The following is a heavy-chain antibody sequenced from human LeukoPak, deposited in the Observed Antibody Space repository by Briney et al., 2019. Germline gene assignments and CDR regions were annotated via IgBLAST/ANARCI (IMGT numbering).Heavy chain of an antibody. CDR3: ARARARAIFGVVSTPINYYYYYMDV. CDR1: GFTFSSYW. J-gene: IGHJ6*03. V-gene: IGHV3-74*01. D-gene: IGHD3-3*01. CDR2: INSDGSST. Sequence: QPGGSLRLSCAASGFTFSSYWMHWVRQASGKGLVWVSRINSDGSSTSYADSVKGRFTISRDNAKNTLYLQINSLRAEDTAVYYCARARARAIFGVVSTPINYYYYYMDVWGKGTTVTVSS.